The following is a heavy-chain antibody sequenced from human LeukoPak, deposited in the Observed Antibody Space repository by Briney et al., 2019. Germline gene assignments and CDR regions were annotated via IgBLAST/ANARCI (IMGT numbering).Heavy chain of an antibody. V-gene: IGHV3-15*01. CDR2: IKSKTDGGTT. Sequence: GGSLRLSCAASGFTFSNAWMSWVRQAPGKGLEWVGRIKSKTDGGTTDYAAPVKGRFTISRDDSKNTLYLQMNSLKTEDTAVYYCTTLGLLWFGELLSGSIYGMDVWGKGTTVTVSS. CDR1: GFTFSNAW. CDR3: TTLGLLWFGELLSGSIYGMDV. J-gene: IGHJ6*04. D-gene: IGHD3-10*01.